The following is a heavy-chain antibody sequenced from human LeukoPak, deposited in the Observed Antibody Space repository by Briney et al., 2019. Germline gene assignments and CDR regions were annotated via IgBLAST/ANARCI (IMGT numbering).Heavy chain of an antibody. J-gene: IGHJ6*03. V-gene: IGHV3-21*01. Sequence: GGSLRLSCAASGFTFSSYSMNWVRQAPGKGLEWVSSISISSSYIYYADSVKGRFTISRDNAKNSLYLQMNSLRAEDTAVYYCARDRRYYYYYYMDVWGKGTTVTVSS. CDR1: GFTFSSYS. CDR3: ARDRRYYYYYYMDV. CDR2: ISISSSYI.